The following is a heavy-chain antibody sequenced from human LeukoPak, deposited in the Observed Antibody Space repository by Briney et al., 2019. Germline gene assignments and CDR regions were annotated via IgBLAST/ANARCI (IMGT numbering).Heavy chain of an antibody. D-gene: IGHD6-13*01. CDR1: GGSISSYY. V-gene: IGHV4-4*07. CDR3: ARPPAAGTNYYYYYYMDV. Sequence: SETLSLTCTVSGGSISSYYWSWIRQPAGKGLEWIGRIYTSGSTNYNPSLKSRVAMSVDTSKNQFSLKLSSVTAADTAVYYCARPPAAGTNYYYYYYMDVWGKGTTVTVSS. CDR2: IYTSGST. J-gene: IGHJ6*03.